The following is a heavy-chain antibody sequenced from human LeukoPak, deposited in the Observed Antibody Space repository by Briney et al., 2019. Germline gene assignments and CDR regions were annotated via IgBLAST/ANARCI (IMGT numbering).Heavy chain of an antibody. J-gene: IGHJ3*02. V-gene: IGHV1-2*02. D-gene: IGHD2-2*01. CDR3: ARVGCSSTSCYRGVDAFDI. CDR1: GYTFTSYA. CDR2: INPNSGGT. Sequence: ASVKVSCKASGYTFTSYAMNWVRQAPGQGLEWMGWINPNSGGTNYAQKFQGRVTMTRDTSISTAYMELSRLRSDDTAVYYCARVGCSSTSCYRGVDAFDIWGQGTMVTVSS.